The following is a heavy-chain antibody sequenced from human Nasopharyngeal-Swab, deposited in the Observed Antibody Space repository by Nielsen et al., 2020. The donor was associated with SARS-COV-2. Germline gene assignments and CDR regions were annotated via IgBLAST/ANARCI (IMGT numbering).Heavy chain of an antibody. Sequence: SETLSLTCTVSGGSISSGRYYWSWIRRHPGKGLEWIGYIYYSGSTYYNPSLKSRVIISVDTSKNQFSLKLSSVTAADTAVYYCARDTGIAQQWLVRTVDAFDIWGQGTMVTVSS. V-gene: IGHV4-31*03. J-gene: IGHJ3*02. CDR2: IYYSGST. CDR3: ARDTGIAQQWLVRTVDAFDI. D-gene: IGHD6-19*01. CDR1: GGSISSGRYY.